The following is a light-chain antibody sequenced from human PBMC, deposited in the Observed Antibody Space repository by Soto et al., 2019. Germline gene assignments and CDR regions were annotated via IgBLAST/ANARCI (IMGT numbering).Light chain of an antibody. CDR1: QDINNY. Sequence: DIQMTQSPSSLSASVGDRVTITCRASQDINNYLAWYQVQPGKGPKLLIYAASTLQSGVPSRFSGSGSGTDFTLTISSLQPEDVATYFCQKYNSAPRTFGQWTRVEI. V-gene: IGKV1-27*01. J-gene: IGKJ1*01. CDR3: QKYNSAPRT. CDR2: AAS.